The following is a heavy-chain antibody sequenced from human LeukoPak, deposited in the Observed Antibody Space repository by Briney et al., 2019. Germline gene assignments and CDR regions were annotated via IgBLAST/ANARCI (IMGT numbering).Heavy chain of an antibody. V-gene: IGHV3-23*01. CDR1: GFTFSSYA. D-gene: IGHD3-3*01. J-gene: IGHJ4*02. CDR3: AKDGRFLEWLPPYFDY. Sequence: GGSLRVSCAASGFTFSSYAMSWVRQAPGKGLEWVSAISGSGGSTYYADSVKGRFTTSRDNSKNTLYLQMNSLRAEDTAVYYCAKDGRFLEWLPPYFDYWGQGTLVTVSS. CDR2: ISGSGGST.